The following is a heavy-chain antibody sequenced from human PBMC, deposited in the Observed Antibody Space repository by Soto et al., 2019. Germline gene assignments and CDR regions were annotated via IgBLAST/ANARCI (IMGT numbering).Heavy chain of an antibody. CDR3: ARAVGDPLYYLDY. CDR2: TDYSGNT. CDR1: SDSISSYY. V-gene: IGHV4-59*08. Sequence: QVQLQESGPGLVRPSETLSLTCTVSSDSISSYYWIWIRQSPGKGREWIGYTDYSGNTNYNPSLKPRVTISGDTSKNQFSLRLSSVTAADTAVYYCARAVGDPLYYLDYWGQGTLVTVSS. D-gene: IGHD6-19*01. J-gene: IGHJ4*02.